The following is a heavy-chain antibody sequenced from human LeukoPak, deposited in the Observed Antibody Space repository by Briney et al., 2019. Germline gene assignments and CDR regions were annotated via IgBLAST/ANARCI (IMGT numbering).Heavy chain of an antibody. CDR2: ISGSGSIT. V-gene: IGHV3-23*01. D-gene: IGHD3-22*01. CDR3: AKQTRYDSPAGGRGFDY. Sequence: GGSLRLSCEASGFTFSTYAMSWVRQAPGKGLEWVSGISGSGSITYYADSVKGRFTISRDNSKSTLFLEMSSPRAEDTAVYYCAKQTRYDSPAGGRGFDYWGQGTLVTVSS. J-gene: IGHJ4*02. CDR1: GFTFSTYA.